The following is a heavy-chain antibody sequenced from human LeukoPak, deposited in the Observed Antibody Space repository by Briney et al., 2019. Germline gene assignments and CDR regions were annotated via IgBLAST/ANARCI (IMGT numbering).Heavy chain of an antibody. CDR2: IDDDGRTT. CDR1: GFTFSNYW. CDR3: ASVPAAISWYFDL. D-gene: IGHD2-2*01. V-gene: IGHV3-74*01. Sequence: GGSLRLSCAASGFTFSNYWMHWVRQAPGKRLLWVSGIDDDGRTTTYAESAKGRFTISRDNSKNTLYLQMNSLRAEDTAVYYCASVPAAISWYFDLWGRGTLVTVSS. J-gene: IGHJ2*01.